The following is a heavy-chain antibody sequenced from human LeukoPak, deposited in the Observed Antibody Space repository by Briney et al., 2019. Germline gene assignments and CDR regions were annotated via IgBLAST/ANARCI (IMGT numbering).Heavy chain of an antibody. V-gene: IGHV3-48*04. CDR1: GFTFSTYS. J-gene: IGHJ4*02. CDR2: ISSSGSTI. CDR3: ARDRGLAGLGGFDY. D-gene: IGHD6-19*01. Sequence: GGSLRLSCAASGFTFSTYSMNWVRQAPGKGLEWVSYISSSGSTIYYADSVKGRFTISRDNAKNSLYLQMNSLRAEDTAVYYCARDRGLAGLGGFDYWGQGTLVTVSS.